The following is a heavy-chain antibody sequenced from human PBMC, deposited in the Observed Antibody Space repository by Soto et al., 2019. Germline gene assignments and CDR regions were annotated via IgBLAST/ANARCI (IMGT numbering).Heavy chain of an antibody. CDR3: ARVDDYGEPFDY. Sequence: QVQLVESGGGVVQPGRSLRLSCAASGFTFSSYGMHWVRQAPGKGLEWVAVIWDDGSNKYYADSVKGRFTISRDNSKNTLYLQMNSLRAEDTAVYYCARVDDYGEPFDYWGQGTLVTVSS. V-gene: IGHV3-33*01. J-gene: IGHJ4*02. CDR2: IWDDGSNK. D-gene: IGHD4-17*01. CDR1: GFTFSSYG.